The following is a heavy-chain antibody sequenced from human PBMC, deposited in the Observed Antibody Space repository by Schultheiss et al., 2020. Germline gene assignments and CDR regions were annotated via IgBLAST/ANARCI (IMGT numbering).Heavy chain of an antibody. Sequence: GGSLRLSCAASGFTFSSYGMHWVRQAPGKGLEWVSAICGSGGSTYYADSVKGRFTISRDDSKNTLYLQMDSLRAEDTAVYYCAKGLSSGGSCYSPSDYWGQGTLVTVSS. CDR3: AKGLSSGGSCYSPSDY. CDR2: ICGSGGST. D-gene: IGHD2-15*01. CDR1: GFTFSSYG. J-gene: IGHJ4*02. V-gene: IGHV3-23*01.